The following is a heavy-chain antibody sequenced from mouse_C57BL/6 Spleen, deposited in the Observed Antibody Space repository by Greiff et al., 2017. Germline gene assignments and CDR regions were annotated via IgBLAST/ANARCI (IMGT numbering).Heavy chain of an antibody. CDR1: GFNIKDYY. Sequence: SGAELVKPGASVKLSCTASGFNIKDYYMHWVKQRTEQGLEWIGRIDPEDGETKYAPKFPGKATITADTSSNTAYLQLSSLTSEDTAVYYCAVWLRQKDWYFDVWGTGTTVTVSS. CDR3: AVWLRQKDWYFDV. CDR2: IDPEDGET. V-gene: IGHV14-2*01. D-gene: IGHD2-2*01. J-gene: IGHJ1*03.